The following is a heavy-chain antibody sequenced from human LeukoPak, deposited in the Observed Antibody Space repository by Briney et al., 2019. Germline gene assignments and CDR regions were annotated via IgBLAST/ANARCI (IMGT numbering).Heavy chain of an antibody. V-gene: IGHV3-30*18. CDR1: XXTXSXXG. CDR2: ISYDGSNE. D-gene: IGHD2-21*01. J-gene: IGHJ4*02. Sequence: LRXSCEAXXXTXSXXGMHWXRXAPGXGLXWVAFISYDGSNEYYADSVKGRFTISRDNSKTTLYLQMSSLRAEDTAVYYCAKEFNRGLPDYWGQGTLVTVPS. CDR3: AKEFNRGLPDY.